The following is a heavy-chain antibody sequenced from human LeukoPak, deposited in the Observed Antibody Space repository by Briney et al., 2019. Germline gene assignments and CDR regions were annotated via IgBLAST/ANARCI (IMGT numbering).Heavy chain of an antibody. CDR1: GGSVISGRYY. D-gene: IGHD2-15*01. J-gene: IGHJ4*02. CDR2: IYYSGST. CDR3: ASYCSGGSCYHH. Sequence: SETLSLTCTVSGGSVISGRYYCSWIRQPPGKGLEWVGDIYYSGSTNYNPSLKSRVTISVDTSKNQFSLKLSSVTAADTAVYYCASYCSGGSCYHHWGQGTLVTVSS. V-gene: IGHV4-61*01.